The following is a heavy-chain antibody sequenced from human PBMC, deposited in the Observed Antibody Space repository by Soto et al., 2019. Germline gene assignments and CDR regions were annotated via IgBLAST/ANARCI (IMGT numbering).Heavy chain of an antibody. CDR2: ISAYNGNT. V-gene: IGHV1-18*01. D-gene: IGHD3-10*01. Sequence: ASVKVSCKASGYTFTSYGISLVRQAPGQGLEWMGWISAYNGNTNYAQKLQGRVTMTTDTSTSTAYMELRSLRSDDTAVYYCARDSGYYGSGSYYNVLDYWGQGTLVTVSS. CDR3: ARDSGYYGSGSYYNVLDY. CDR1: GYTFTSYG. J-gene: IGHJ4*02.